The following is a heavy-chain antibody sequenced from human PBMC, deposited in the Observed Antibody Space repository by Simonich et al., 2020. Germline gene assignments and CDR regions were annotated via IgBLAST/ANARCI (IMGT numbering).Heavy chain of an antibody. CDR3: ARHAGFAFDI. CDR2: FYYSGST. D-gene: IGHD6-13*01. J-gene: IGHJ3*02. CDR1: GGSISSSSYY. Sequence: QLQLQESGPGLVKPSETLSLTCTVSGGSISSSSYYWGWIRQPPGKGLEWIGGFYYSGSTYSNPSLKSRVTISVDTSKNQFSLKLSSVTAADTAVYYCARHAGFAFDIWGQGTMVTVSS. V-gene: IGHV4-39*01.